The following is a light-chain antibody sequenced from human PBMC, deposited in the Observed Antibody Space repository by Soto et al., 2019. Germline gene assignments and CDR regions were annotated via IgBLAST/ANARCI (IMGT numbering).Light chain of an antibody. J-gene: IGLJ2*01. CDR3: SSYTRDSTLV. CDR1: SSDVGGYDY. CDR2: EVS. Sequence: QSVLTQPASVSGSPGQSITISCTGTSSDVGGYDYVSWYQQHPGKAPKPMIYEVSNRPSGVSNRFSGSKSGNTACLTISGLQAEDEADYYCSSYTRDSTLVFGGGTKLTVL. V-gene: IGLV2-14*01.